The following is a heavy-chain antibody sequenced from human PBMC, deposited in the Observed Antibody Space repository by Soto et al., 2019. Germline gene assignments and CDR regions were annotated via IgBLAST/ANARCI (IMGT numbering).Heavy chain of an antibody. CDR2: IWYDGSNK. D-gene: IGHD3-22*01. Sequence: QVQLVESGGGVVQPGRSLRLSCAASGFTFSSYGMHWVRQAPGKGLEWVAVIWYDGSNKYYADSVKGRFTISRDNSKNTLYLQMNSLRAEDTAVYYCARGLGRSGFVPFGYWGQGTLVTVSS. CDR3: ARGLGRSGFVPFGY. V-gene: IGHV3-33*01. CDR1: GFTFSSYG. J-gene: IGHJ4*02.